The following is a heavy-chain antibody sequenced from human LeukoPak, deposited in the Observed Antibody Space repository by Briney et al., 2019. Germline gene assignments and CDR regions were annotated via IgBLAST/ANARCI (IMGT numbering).Heavy chain of an antibody. CDR3: ARAYSSSWYWFDP. V-gene: IGHV4-59*01. CDR1: GGSISSYY. D-gene: IGHD6-13*01. Sequence: SETLSLTCTVSGGSISSYYWSWIRQPPGKGLEWIGYIYYTGSTNYNPSLKSRVTISVDTSKNQFSLKLRSVTAADTAAYYCARAYSSSWYWFDPWGQGTLVTVSS. CDR2: IYYTGST. J-gene: IGHJ5*02.